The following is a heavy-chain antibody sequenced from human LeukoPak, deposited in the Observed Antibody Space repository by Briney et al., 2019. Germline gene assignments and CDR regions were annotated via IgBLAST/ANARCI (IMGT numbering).Heavy chain of an antibody. CDR3: ARGVIAVAGTIWFDP. CDR2: IYYSGST. Sequence: ASETLSLTCTASGGSISSYYWSWIRQPPGKGLEWIGYIYYSGSTNYNPSLKSRVTISVDTSKNQFSLKLSSVTAADTAVYYCARGVIAVAGTIWFDPWGQGTLVTVSS. J-gene: IGHJ5*02. D-gene: IGHD6-19*01. CDR1: GGSISSYY. V-gene: IGHV4-59*08.